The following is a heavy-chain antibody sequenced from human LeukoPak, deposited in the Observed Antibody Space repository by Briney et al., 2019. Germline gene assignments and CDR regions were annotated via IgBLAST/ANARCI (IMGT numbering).Heavy chain of an antibody. Sequence: GGSLRLSCAASGFTFSGYSMNWVRQAPGKGLEWVSSISSSSSYIYYADSVKGRFTISRDNAKNSLYLQMNSLRAEDTAVYYCARDLDCSGGSCYPSGMDVWGQGTTVTVSS. D-gene: IGHD2-15*01. V-gene: IGHV3-21*01. CDR3: ARDLDCSGGSCYPSGMDV. CDR1: GFTFSGYS. J-gene: IGHJ6*02. CDR2: ISSSSSYI.